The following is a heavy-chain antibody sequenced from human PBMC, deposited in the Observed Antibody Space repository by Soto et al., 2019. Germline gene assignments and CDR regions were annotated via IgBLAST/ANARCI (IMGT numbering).Heavy chain of an antibody. CDR3: ARWLAALTNSDS. J-gene: IGHJ4*02. Sequence: GGSLRLSCAASGFNFSDYYMTWIRQAPGKGLEWISYISSSSRDTEYADSVKGRFMISRDNAKRSLSLQMNSLRVEDTAVYYCARWLAALTNSDSWGQGTLVTVSS. CDR2: ISSSSRDT. V-gene: IGHV3-11*06. CDR1: GFNFSDYY. D-gene: IGHD6-25*01.